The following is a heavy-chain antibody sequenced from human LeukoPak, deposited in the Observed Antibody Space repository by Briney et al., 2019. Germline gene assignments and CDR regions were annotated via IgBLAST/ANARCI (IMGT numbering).Heavy chain of an antibody. J-gene: IGHJ4*02. CDR2: VYSSGST. V-gene: IGHV4-59*11. CDR1: GGSIDSHC. Sequence: SETLSLTCTVSGGSIDSHCWSWIRQPPGKGLEWIGYVYSSGSTNYNPSFKSRVTMSVDTSMNQFSLTLSYVTAADTAIYYCATYRRDNTYFLDYWGQGTLVTVSS. CDR3: ATYRRDNTYFLDY. D-gene: IGHD2-2*02.